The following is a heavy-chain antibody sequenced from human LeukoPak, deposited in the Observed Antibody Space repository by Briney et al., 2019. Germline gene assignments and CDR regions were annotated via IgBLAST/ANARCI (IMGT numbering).Heavy chain of an antibody. CDR1: GGSFSGYY. V-gene: IGHV4-34*01. D-gene: IGHD3-10*01. CDR3: AREAKGITMVRGQKWFDP. Sequence: PSETLSLTCAVYGGSFSGYYWSWIRQPPGKGLEWIGEINHSGSTNYNPSLKSRVTISVDTSKNQFSLKLSSVTAADTAVYYCAREAKGITMVRGQKWFDPWGQGTLVTVSS. J-gene: IGHJ5*02. CDR2: INHSGST.